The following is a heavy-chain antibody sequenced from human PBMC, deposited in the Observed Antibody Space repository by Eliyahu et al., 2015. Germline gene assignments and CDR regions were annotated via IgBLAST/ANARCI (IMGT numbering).Heavy chain of an antibody. Sequence: QVQLVESGGGVVQPGKSLTLACAVSGFALXSSSLHWVRQSPDKGLQWVATMSNTQFGDSVQGRFSVLTDTSKNIFFLQMSDLRDEDTGTYFCVRDRWPLGGGVWGQGTPVTVSS. D-gene: IGHD3-16*01. CDR3: VRDRWPLGGGV. CDR2: MSNT. J-gene: IGHJ6*02. V-gene: IGHV3-30-3*01. CDR1: GFALXSSS.